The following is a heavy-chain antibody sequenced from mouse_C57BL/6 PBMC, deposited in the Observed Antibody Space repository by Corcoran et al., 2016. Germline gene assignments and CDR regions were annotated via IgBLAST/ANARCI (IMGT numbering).Heavy chain of an antibody. J-gene: IGHJ4*01. V-gene: IGHV1-18*01. CDR2: SNPNNGGT. Sequence: EVQLQQSGPELVKPGASVKIPCKASGYTFTDYNMDWVKQSHGKSLEWSGDSNPNNGGTIYNQKFKGKATLTVDKSSSTASMELRSLTSEDTAVYYCARGPNFYFSSYYAMDNWGQGTSVTVSS. CDR3: ARGPNFYFSSYYAMDN. D-gene: IGHD1-1*01. CDR1: GYTFTDYN.